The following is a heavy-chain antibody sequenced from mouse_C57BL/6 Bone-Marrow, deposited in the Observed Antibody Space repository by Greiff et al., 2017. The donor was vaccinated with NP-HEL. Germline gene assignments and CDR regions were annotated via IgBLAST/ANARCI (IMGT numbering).Heavy chain of an antibody. D-gene: IGHD1-1*01. CDR3: ARKVGSSYYFDY. J-gene: IGHJ2*01. Sequence: EVQLQQSGPELVKPGASVKISCKASGYTFTDYYMNWVKQSHGKSLEWIGDINPNNGGTSYNQKFKGKATLTVDKSSSTAYMELRSLTSEDSAVYYCARKVGSSYYFDYWGQGTTLTVSS. CDR2: INPNNGGT. CDR1: GYTFTDYY. V-gene: IGHV1-26*01.